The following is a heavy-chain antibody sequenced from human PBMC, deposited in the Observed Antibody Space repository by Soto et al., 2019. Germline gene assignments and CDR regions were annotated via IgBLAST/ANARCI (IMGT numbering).Heavy chain of an antibody. CDR1: GFTFSSYG. V-gene: IGHV3-30*18. J-gene: IGHJ6*02. D-gene: IGHD1-1*01. CDR3: AKGGRGTYYYYYGMDV. CDR2: ISYDGSNK. Sequence: GGSLRLSCAASGFTFSSYGMHWVRQAPGKGLEWVAVISYDGSNKYYADSVKGRFTISRDNSKNTLYLQMNSLRAEDTAVYYCAKGGRGTYYYYYGMDVWGQGTTVTVSS.